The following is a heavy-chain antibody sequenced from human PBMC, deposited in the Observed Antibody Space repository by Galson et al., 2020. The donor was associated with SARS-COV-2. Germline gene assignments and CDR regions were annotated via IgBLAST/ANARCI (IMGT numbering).Heavy chain of an antibody. CDR1: GFIFSDHY. J-gene: IGHJ4*02. D-gene: IGHD3-10*01. V-gene: IGHV3-72*01. CDR2: ASNHANSHSI. CDR3: TRGQPGGYYYSSGIYYGL. Sequence: QAAGSLRLSCAASGFIFSDHYMDWVRQAPGKGQEWVGRASNHANSHSIQYAAPERGRFTITRDDSQKSLFLEMNSLQTDDTAVYYCTRGQPGGYYYSSGIYYGLWRLGTLVIVSS.